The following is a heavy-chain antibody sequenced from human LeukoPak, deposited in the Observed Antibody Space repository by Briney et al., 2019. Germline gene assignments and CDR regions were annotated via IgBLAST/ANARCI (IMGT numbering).Heavy chain of an antibody. CDR2: IYPGDSDT. CDR3: ARPPTPGDPDAFDI. V-gene: IGHV5-51*01. CDR1: GYTFTNYW. J-gene: IGHJ3*02. D-gene: IGHD3-10*01. Sequence: GESLKISCKGSGYTFTNYWIGWVRQMPGKGLEFMGIIYPGDSDTRYSPSFQGQVTISVDKSINTAYLQWSSLKASDSAMYYCARPPTPGDPDAFDIWGQGTMVTVSS.